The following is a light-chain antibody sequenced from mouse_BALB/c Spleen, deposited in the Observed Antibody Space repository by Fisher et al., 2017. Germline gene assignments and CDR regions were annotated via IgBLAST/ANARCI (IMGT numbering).Light chain of an antibody. CDR2: STS. J-gene: IGKJ2*01. CDR3: QQYSGYPLT. Sequence: DIVITQSTAIMSASPGEKVTMTCSASSSVSSSYLHWYQQKPGSSPKLWIYSTSNLASGVPSRFSGSGSGTSYSLTISSMEAEDAATYYCQQYSGYPLTFGGGTKLEIK. CDR1: SSVSSSY. V-gene: IGKV4-57-1*01.